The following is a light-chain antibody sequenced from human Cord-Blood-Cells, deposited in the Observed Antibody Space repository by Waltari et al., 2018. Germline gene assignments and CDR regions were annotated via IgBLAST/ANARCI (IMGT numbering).Light chain of an antibody. Sequence: DIKMTQSPSSLSASVGDRVNITCRASQGISSYLNWYQQKPGKAPKLLIYAASSLQSGVPSRFSGSGSGTDFTLTISSLQPEDFATYYCQQSYSTPFTFGPGTKVDIK. V-gene: IGKV1-39*01. J-gene: IGKJ3*01. CDR1: QGISSY. CDR3: QQSYSTPFT. CDR2: AAS.